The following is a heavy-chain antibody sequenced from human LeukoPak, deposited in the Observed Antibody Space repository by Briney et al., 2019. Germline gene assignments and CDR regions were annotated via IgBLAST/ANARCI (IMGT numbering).Heavy chain of an antibody. J-gene: IGHJ4*02. CDR1: GFTVSSNY. CDR3: ARDLDDFFDY. V-gene: IGHV3-66*01. Sequence: GGSLRLSCAASGFTVSSNYKSWVRQAPGKGLEWVSVIYSGGSTYYADSVKGRFIISRDNSKNTLYLQMNSLRAEDTAVYYCARDLDDFFDYWGQGTLVTVSS. CDR2: IYSGGST.